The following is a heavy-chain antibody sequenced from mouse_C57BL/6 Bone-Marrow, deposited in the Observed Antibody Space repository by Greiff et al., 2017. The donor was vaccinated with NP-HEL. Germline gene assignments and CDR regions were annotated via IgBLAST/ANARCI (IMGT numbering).Heavy chain of an antibody. D-gene: IGHD3-2*02. Sequence: EVQLVESGGGLVQPGGSLKLSCAASGFTFSDYGMAWVRQAPRKGPEWVAFISNLAYSIYYADTVTGRFTISRENAKNTLYLEMSSLRSEDTAMYYCARQGSTAQAEAMDYWGQGTSVTVSS. CDR3: ARQGSTAQAEAMDY. J-gene: IGHJ4*01. CDR1: GFTFSDYG. V-gene: IGHV5-15*01. CDR2: ISNLAYSI.